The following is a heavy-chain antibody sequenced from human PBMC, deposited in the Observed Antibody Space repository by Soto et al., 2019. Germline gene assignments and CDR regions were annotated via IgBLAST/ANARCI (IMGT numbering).Heavy chain of an antibody. CDR1: GYTFTSYY. D-gene: IGHD3-3*01. V-gene: IGHV1-46*01. CDR3: ARSSYYDFWSGSHLYGMDV. CDR2: INPSGGST. J-gene: IGHJ6*02. Sequence: ASVKVSCKASGYTFTSYYMHWVRQAPGQGLEWMGIINPSGGSTSYAQKFQGRVTMTRDTSTSTVYMELSSLRSEDTAVYYCARSSYYDFWSGSHLYGMDVWGQGTTVTVSS.